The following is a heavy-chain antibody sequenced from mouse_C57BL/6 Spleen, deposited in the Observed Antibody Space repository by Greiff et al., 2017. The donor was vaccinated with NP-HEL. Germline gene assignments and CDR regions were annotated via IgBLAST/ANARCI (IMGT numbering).Heavy chain of an antibody. J-gene: IGHJ2*01. CDR1: GFTFSSYG. CDR2: ISSGGSCT. D-gene: IGHD2-2*01. V-gene: IGHV5-6*01. CDR3: ARQEVTTFDY. Sequence: EVQVVESGGDLVKPGGSLKLSCAASGFTFSSYGMSWVRQTPDKRLEWVATISSGGSCTYYPDSVKGRFTISRDNAKNTLYLQMSSLKSGDTAMYYCARQEVTTFDYWGQGTTLTVSS.